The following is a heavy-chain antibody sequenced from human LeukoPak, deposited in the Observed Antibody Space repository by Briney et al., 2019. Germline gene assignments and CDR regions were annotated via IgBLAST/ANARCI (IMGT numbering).Heavy chain of an antibody. J-gene: IGHJ4*02. CDR2: IYYSGST. Sequence: SKTLSLTCTVSGGSISSSIYYWGWIRQPPGKGLEWIGSIYYSGSTYYNPSLKSRVTISVDTSKNQFSLKLNSVTAADTAVYYCARLQQQRGYWGQGTLVTVSS. D-gene: IGHD6-13*01. V-gene: IGHV4-39*01. CDR1: GGSISSSIYY. CDR3: ARLQQQRGY.